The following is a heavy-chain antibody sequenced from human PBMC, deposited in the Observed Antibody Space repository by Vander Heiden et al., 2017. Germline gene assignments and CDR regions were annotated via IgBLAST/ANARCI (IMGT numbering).Heavy chain of an antibody. V-gene: IGHV3-23*01. CDR2: ISGSGGST. CDR3: AKGTTVVIGWFDP. D-gene: IGHD4-17*01. J-gene: IGHJ5*02. Sequence: EVQLLESGGGLVQPGGSLRLSWAASGFTFSSYAVRWVRQAPGKGLEWVSAISGSGGSTYYAASVKGRFTISRDNSKNTLYLQMNSLRAEDTAVYYCAKGTTVVIGWFDPWGQGTLVTVSS. CDR1: GFTFSSYA.